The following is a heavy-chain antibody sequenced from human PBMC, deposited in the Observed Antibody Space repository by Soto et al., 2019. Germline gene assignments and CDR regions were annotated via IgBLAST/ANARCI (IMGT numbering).Heavy chain of an antibody. V-gene: IGHV1-18*01. CDR3: ARERKTDPTAYYSFDY. CDR2: VGTDNANT. D-gene: IGHD3-9*01. Sequence: QVQLVQSGPEVTMPGASVKVSCKTSGYTFTAYGLAWLRQAPGQRPEWLGWVGTDNANTNYAEKFQGRVTMTSDRATTTTYMELRSLRSDDTAVYYCARERKTDPTAYYSFDYWGQGTLVTVSS. CDR1: GYTFTAYG. J-gene: IGHJ4*02.